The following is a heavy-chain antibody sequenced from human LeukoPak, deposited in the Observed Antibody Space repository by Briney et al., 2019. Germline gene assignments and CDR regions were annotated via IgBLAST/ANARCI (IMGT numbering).Heavy chain of an antibody. J-gene: IGHJ3*02. CDR1: GFTFSSYA. Sequence: PGGSLRLSCAASGFTFSSYAMSWVRQAPGKGLEWVSAISGSGGSTYYADSVKGRFTISRDNSKNTLYLQMNSLRAEDTAVYYCAKDRQSRDYYDSSGYQIWGRGTMVTVSS. CDR3: AKDRQSRDYYDSSGYQI. CDR2: ISGSGGST. V-gene: IGHV3-23*01. D-gene: IGHD3-22*01.